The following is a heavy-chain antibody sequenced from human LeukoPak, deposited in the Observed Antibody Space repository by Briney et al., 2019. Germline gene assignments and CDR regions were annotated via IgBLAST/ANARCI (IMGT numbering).Heavy chain of an antibody. CDR3: ARGRVMVWVWFDP. Sequence: SETLSLTCAVSGYSISSGYYWGWIRQPPGKGLEWIGSIYHSGSTYYNPSLKSRVTISVDTSKNQFSLKLSSVTAADTAVYYCARGRVMVWVWFDPWGQGTLVTVSS. J-gene: IGHJ5*02. D-gene: IGHD3-10*01. CDR1: GYSISSGYY. CDR2: IYHSGST. V-gene: IGHV4-38-2*01.